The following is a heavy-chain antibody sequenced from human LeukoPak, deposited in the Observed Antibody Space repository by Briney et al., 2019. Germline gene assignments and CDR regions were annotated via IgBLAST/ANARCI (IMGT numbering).Heavy chain of an antibody. CDR2: ISSGAKTI. V-gene: IGHV3-48*03. J-gene: IGHJ4*02. Sequence: PGGSLRLSCSASGFTFSSYEMNWVRQAPGKGLEWVSSISSGAKTIYYADSVKGRFTISRDNAKNSLYLQMNSLRAEDTAVYYCARDRRRIAVAGTQGLDYWGQGTLVTVSS. D-gene: IGHD6-19*01. CDR1: GFTFSSYE. CDR3: ARDRRRIAVAGTQGLDY.